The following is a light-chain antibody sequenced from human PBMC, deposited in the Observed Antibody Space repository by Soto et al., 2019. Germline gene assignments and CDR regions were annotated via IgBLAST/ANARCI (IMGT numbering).Light chain of an antibody. J-gene: IGKJ2*01. Sequence: EIVMTQSPVTLSVSPGERATLSCRASQSVGSNLAWYQQKPGQAPRLLLYGASTRATGIPGRFSGSGSGTEFTLTITSLQSEDFAVYYWQQHNYLPSFGQGTKLEF. CDR1: QSVGSN. CDR3: QQHNYLPS. V-gene: IGKV3-15*01. CDR2: GAS.